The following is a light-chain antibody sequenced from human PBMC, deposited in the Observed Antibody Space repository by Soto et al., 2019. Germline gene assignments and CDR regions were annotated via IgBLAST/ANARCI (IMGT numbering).Light chain of an antibody. CDR3: GSCTGSSILV. J-gene: IGLJ2*01. V-gene: IGLV2-14*01. Sequence: QSVLTQPASVSGSPGRSITISCTGSSSDVGACNYVSWYQQHPGKAPKLIIFEVYNRPSGVSNRFSGSKSGNTASLTISGLQAEDDADYYCGSCTGSSILVFGGGTKLTVL. CDR1: SSDVGACNY. CDR2: EVY.